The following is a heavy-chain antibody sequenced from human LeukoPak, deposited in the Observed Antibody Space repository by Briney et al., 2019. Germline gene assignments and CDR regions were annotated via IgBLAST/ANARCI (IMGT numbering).Heavy chain of an antibody. D-gene: IGHD5-24*01. CDR3: ATRLQHHFDY. V-gene: IGHV3-23*01. J-gene: IGHJ4*02. CDR1: GSTFSTYA. CDR2: ISGDGGNT. Sequence: GGSLRLSCAASGSTFSTYAMSWVRQTPGKGLEWVSAISGDGGNTYYADSMKGRFTISRDDSQNTLYLQMNSLRAEDTAVYYCATRLQHHFDYWGQGIQVTVSS.